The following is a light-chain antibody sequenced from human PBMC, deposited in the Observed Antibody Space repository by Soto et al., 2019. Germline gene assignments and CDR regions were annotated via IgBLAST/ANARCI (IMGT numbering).Light chain of an antibody. J-gene: IGKJ5*01. CDR3: QQYNTYST. V-gene: IGKV1-5*01. CDR2: DDS. Sequence: DIQMTQSPSTLSASVCDSLTITFRASQNIRNWLAWYQQKPGKAPKPLIYDDSSLKSGVPARFSGSGSGTEFTLTISSLQPDDFATYYCQQYNTYSTFGQVTRLEIK. CDR1: QNIRNW.